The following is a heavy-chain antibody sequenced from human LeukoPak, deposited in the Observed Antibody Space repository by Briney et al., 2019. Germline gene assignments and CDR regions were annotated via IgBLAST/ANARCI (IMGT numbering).Heavy chain of an antibody. CDR2: IYYSGDT. CDR1: GDSISNYY. CDR3: ARRKAKTPNYFDY. J-gene: IGHJ4*02. Sequence: SETLSLTCTVSGDSISNYYWTWIRQPPGKGLEWIGYIYYSGDTNYNPSLKSRVTISLDTSKNQFSLKLTSVTAADTAMYYCARRKAKTPNYFDYWGQGALVTVSS. V-gene: IGHV4-59*08.